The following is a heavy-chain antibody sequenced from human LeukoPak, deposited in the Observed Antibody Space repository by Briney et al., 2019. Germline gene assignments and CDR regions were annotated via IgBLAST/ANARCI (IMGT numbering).Heavy chain of an antibody. J-gene: IGHJ6*03. CDR3: AKDRYCSGGSCYSYYYYYMDV. Sequence: GGSLRLSCAASGFTFSSYAMSWARQAPGKGLEWVSAISGSGGSTYYADSVKGRFTISRDNSKNTLYLQMNSLRAEDTAVYYCAKDRYCSGGSCYSYYYYYMDVWGKGTTVTVSS. V-gene: IGHV3-23*01. CDR1: GFTFSSYA. CDR2: ISGSGGST. D-gene: IGHD2-15*01.